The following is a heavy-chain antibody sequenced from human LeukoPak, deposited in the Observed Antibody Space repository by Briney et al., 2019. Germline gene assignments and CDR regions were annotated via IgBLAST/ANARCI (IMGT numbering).Heavy chain of an antibody. Sequence: SETLSLTCTVSGGSISSYYWSWIRQPPGKGLEWIGYIYYSGSTNYNPPLKSRVTISVDTSKNQFSLKLSSVTAADTAVYYCARHNVLLWFGESGHWFDPWGQGTLVTVSS. V-gene: IGHV4-59*08. CDR2: IYYSGST. D-gene: IGHD3-10*01. J-gene: IGHJ5*02. CDR1: GGSISSYY. CDR3: ARHNVLLWFGESGHWFDP.